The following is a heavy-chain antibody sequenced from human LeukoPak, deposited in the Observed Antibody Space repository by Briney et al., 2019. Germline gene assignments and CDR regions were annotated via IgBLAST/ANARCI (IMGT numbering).Heavy chain of an antibody. V-gene: IGHV3-74*03. J-gene: IGHJ4*02. CDR2: ITSDGIST. CDR1: GFTFSGTW. D-gene: IGHD3-22*01. CDR3: ARDLYHRYYDNSGYVFDY. Sequence: GSLRLSCAASGFTFSGTWMHWVRQPPGKGLVWVARITSDGISTTYAESVKGRFTISRDNAKNTLYLQMNSLRSEDTAVYYCARDLYHRYYDNSGYVFDYWGQGTLVTVSS.